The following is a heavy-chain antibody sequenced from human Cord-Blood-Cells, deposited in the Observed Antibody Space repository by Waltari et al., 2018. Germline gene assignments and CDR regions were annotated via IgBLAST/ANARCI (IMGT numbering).Heavy chain of an antibody. D-gene: IGHD6-19*01. Sequence: EVQLVESGGGLVQPGGSLRLSCAASGFTFSSYWMSWVRQAPGKGLEWVANIKQDGREKYYGDSVKGRFTISRDNAKNSLYLQMNSLRAEDTAVYYCARDLASSGWYSDYWGQGTLVTVSS. CDR1: GFTFSSYW. CDR3: ARDLASSGWYSDY. CDR2: IKQDGREK. J-gene: IGHJ4*02. V-gene: IGHV3-7*01.